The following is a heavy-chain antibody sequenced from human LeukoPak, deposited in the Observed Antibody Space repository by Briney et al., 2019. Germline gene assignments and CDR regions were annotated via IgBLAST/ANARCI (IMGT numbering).Heavy chain of an antibody. J-gene: IGHJ4*02. V-gene: IGHV3-23*01. CDR2: ISPSGDRT. CDR1: GFTFSSYS. Sequence: PGGSLRLSCAASGFTFSSYSMNWVRQAPGKGLEWVSFISPSGDRTSNADSVEGRFTISRDNTRNTLYLQMNSLRDEDTGVYYCAIMHGYYDGSGFWVQWGQGTLVTASS. D-gene: IGHD3-22*01. CDR3: AIMHGYYDGSGFWVQ.